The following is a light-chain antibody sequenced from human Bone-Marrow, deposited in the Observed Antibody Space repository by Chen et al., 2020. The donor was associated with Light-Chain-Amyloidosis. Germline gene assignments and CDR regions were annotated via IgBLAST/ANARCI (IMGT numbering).Light chain of an antibody. CDR1: QSLLHSNGYNY. Sequence: DIVMTQSPLSLPVTPGEPASISCRSSQSLLHSNGYNYLDWYLQKPGQSPQLLIYLGSNRASGVHDRFSGSGSGTDVTLKISRVEAEDVGVYYCMQALQTHPFTFGGGTKVEIK. J-gene: IGKJ4*01. CDR3: MQALQTHPFT. V-gene: IGKV2-28*01. CDR2: LGS.